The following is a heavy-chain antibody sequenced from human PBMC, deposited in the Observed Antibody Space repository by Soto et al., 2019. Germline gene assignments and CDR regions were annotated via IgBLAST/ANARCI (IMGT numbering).Heavy chain of an antibody. CDR2: IIPIFGTA. J-gene: IGHJ4*02. V-gene: IGHV1-69*13. Sequence: SVKVSCKASGGTFSSYAISWVRQAPGQGLEWMGGIIPIFGTANYAQKFQGRVTITADESTSTAYMELSSLRSEDTAVYYCARVGAYYYGSGNSSYFDYWGQGTLVTVSS. CDR3: ARVGAYYYGSGNSSYFDY. D-gene: IGHD3-10*01. CDR1: GGTFSSYA.